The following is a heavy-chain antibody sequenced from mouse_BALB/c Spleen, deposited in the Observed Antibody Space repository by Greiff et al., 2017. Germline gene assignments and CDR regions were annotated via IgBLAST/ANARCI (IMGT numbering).Heavy chain of an antibody. CDR1: GFTFSSYT. Sequence: GKVVESGGGLVKPGGSLKLSCAASGFTFSSYTMSWVRQTPEKRLEWVATISSGGGNTYYPDSVKGRFTISRDNAKNNLYLQMSSLRSEDTALYYCARYYYGSSYDYFDYWGQGTTLTVSS. V-gene: IGHV5-9*03. J-gene: IGHJ2*01. D-gene: IGHD1-1*01. CDR2: ISSGGGNT. CDR3: ARYYYGSSYDYFDY.